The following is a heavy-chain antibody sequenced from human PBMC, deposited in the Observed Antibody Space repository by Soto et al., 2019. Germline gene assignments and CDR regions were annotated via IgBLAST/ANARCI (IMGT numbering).Heavy chain of an antibody. CDR3: SREEGINHWHAYDF. J-gene: IGHJ4*02. Sequence: QGQLLQSGAELKRPGTSVEVSCKASGYTFTEYGISCVRQAPGEGLEWMGWISTSIGNTIYAQKIQGRGTMTTDTSTRKAYVELRRLGSDDTAVYYYSREEGINHWHAYDFWGQGTLVTVSS. D-gene: IGHD1-1*01. V-gene: IGHV1-18*04. CDR2: ISTSIGNT. CDR1: GYTFTEYG.